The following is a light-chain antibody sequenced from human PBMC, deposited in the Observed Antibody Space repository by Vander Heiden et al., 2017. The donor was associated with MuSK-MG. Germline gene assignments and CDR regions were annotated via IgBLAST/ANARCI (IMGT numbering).Light chain of an antibody. CDR3: MIWNSSAWV. V-gene: IGLV5-45*01. J-gene: IGLJ3*02. CDR2: YKSDSDK. Sequence: CTLRSGINVGTYRIYWYQQKPGSPPQYLLRYKSDSDKQQGSGVPSRFSGSKDASANAGIVLIAGLQAEDEDDYYWMIWNSSAWVFGGGTKLTVL. CDR1: SGINVGTYR.